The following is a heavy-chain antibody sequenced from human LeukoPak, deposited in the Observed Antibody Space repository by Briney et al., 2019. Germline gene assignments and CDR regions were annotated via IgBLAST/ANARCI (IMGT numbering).Heavy chain of an antibody. D-gene: IGHD3-16*02. J-gene: IGHJ5*02. CDR2: ISYDGSNK. CDR1: GFTFSSNS. V-gene: IGHV3-30*03. CDR3: ARGYDYVWGSYRGGLA. Sequence: GGSLRLSCAASGFTFSSNSMNWVRQAPGKGLEWVAVISYDGSNKYYADSVKGRFTISRDNSKNTLYLQMNSLRAEDTAVYYCARGYDYVWGSYRGGLAWGQGTLVTVSS.